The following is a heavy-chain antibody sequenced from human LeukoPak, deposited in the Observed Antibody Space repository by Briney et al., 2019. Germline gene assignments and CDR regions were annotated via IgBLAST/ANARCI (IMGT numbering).Heavy chain of an antibody. J-gene: IGHJ4*02. V-gene: IGHV3-7*03. D-gene: IGHD6-13*01. Sequence: PGGNLSVSCAASAFTFFWIWLIWVCQPPGQELQWVANISPDGSTNYHMDSVKGRFTISRDNAKDSLYLEMSRLRDDDTAMYYCATGASGSWDFGGQGTLVTVSS. CDR2: ISPDGSTN. CDR1: AFTFFWIW. CDR3: ATGASGSWDF.